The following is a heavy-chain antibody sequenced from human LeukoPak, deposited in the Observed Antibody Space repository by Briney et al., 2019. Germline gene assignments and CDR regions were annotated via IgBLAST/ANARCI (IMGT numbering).Heavy chain of an antibody. Sequence: GGSLRLSCAASGFTVSSNYMSWVRQAPGKGLEWVSVIYSGGSTYYADSVKGRFTISRDNSKNTLYLQMNSLRAEDTAVYYCARDQRNYDILSGYSYYYYMDVWGKGTTVTISS. CDR3: ARDQRNYDILSGYSYYYYMDV. J-gene: IGHJ6*03. D-gene: IGHD3-9*01. CDR2: IYSGGST. V-gene: IGHV3-66*01. CDR1: GFTVSSNY.